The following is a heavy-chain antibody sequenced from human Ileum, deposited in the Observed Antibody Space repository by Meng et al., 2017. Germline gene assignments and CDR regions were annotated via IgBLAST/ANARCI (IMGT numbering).Heavy chain of an antibody. V-gene: IGHV3-11*01. J-gene: IGHJ4*02. Sequence: VELVETGGGLVKPGGSLRLSCAASGITFSDYYMSWIRQAPGKGLEWVSYISNSGSNIYYVDSVKGRFTISRDNAKNSLYLQMNSLRAEDTAVYYCATLSYSSLGYWGQGTLVTVSS. CDR1: GITFSDYY. D-gene: IGHD1-26*01. CDR3: ATLSYSSLGY. CDR2: ISNSGSNI.